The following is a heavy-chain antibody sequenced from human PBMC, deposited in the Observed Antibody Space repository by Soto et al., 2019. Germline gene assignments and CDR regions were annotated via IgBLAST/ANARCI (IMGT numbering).Heavy chain of an antibody. Sequence: SETLSLTCTVSGGSISSYYWSWIRQPPGKGLEWIGYIYYSGSTNYNPSLKSRVTISVDTSKNQFSLKLSSVTAADTAVYYCARRVVVEYCSGGSCYSRLNWFDPWGQGTLVTVSS. CDR1: GGSISSYY. V-gene: IGHV4-59*08. CDR2: IYYSGST. D-gene: IGHD2-15*01. CDR3: ARRVVVEYCSGGSCYSRLNWFDP. J-gene: IGHJ5*02.